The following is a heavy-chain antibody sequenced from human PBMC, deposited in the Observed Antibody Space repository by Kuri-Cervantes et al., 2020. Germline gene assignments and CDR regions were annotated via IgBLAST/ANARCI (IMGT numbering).Heavy chain of an antibody. CDR1: GGTFSSYA. Sequence: SVKVSCKASGGTFSSYAISWVRQAPGQGLEWMGGIIPIFGTANYAQKFQGRVTITADESTSTAYMELSSLRSEDTAVYYCVRGRGRFPIVVVPAAMAPTYYYGMDVWGQGTTVTV. CDR3: VRGRGRFPIVVVPAAMAPTYYYGMDV. D-gene: IGHD2-2*01. V-gene: IGHV1-69*13. J-gene: IGHJ6*02. CDR2: IIPIFGTA.